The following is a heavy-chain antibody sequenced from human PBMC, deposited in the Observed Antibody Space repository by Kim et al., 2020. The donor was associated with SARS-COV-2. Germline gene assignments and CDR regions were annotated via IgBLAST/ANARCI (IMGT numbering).Heavy chain of an antibody. CDR3: AKGADAAVVTGGYNWFDP. J-gene: IGHJ5*02. V-gene: IGHV4-39*07. CDR2: IYYTGTT. D-gene: IGHD5-18*01. Sequence: SETLSLTCAVSNGSVSGSSYYWAWIRQSPGKGLEWIGSIYYTGTTNYNPPLESRVTMSIDTSKNQFSLRVNSVTAADTGIYYCAKGADAAVVTGGYNWFDPWGQGILVTVSS. CDR1: NGSVSGSSYY.